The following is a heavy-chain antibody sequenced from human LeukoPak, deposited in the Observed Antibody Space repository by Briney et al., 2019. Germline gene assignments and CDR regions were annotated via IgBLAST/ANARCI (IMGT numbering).Heavy chain of an antibody. J-gene: IGHJ4*02. CDR3: ARASRWLAFDN. Sequence: GGSLRLSCTASGFTFSSYAMNWVRQAPGKGLEWVSGIGAGGTFTYYADSVKGRFTVSRDNAKSTLYLQMSSLRAEDTAVYFCARASRWLAFDNWGQGTLVTVSS. CDR1: GFTFSSYA. D-gene: IGHD6-19*01. V-gene: IGHV3-23*01. CDR2: IGAGGTFT.